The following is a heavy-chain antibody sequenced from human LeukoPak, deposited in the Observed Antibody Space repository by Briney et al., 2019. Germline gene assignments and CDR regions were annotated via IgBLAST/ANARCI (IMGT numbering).Heavy chain of an antibody. CDR2: IIPIFGTA. CDR3: AREEYSSSPFDY. CDR1: GGTFSSYA. Sequence: SVKVSCKASGGTFSSYAISWVRQAPGQGLEWMGGIIPIFGTANYAQKFQGRVTITTDESTSTAYMELSSLRSDDTAVYYCAREEYSSSPFDYWGQGTLVTVSS. J-gene: IGHJ4*02. V-gene: IGHV1-69*05. D-gene: IGHD6-6*01.